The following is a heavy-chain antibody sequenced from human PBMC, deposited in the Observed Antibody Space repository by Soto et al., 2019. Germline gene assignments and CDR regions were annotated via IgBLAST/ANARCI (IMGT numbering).Heavy chain of an antibody. CDR3: AKEGYYDSSGYYCPFFDY. D-gene: IGHD3-22*01. CDR2: ISYDGSNK. J-gene: IGHJ4*02. Sequence: LRLSCAASGFTFSSYGMHWVRQAPGKGLEWVAVISYDGSNKYYADSVKGRFTISRDNSKSTLYLQMNSLRAEDTAVYYCAKEGYYDSSGYYCPFFDYWGQGTLVTVSS. CDR1: GFTFSSYG. V-gene: IGHV3-30*18.